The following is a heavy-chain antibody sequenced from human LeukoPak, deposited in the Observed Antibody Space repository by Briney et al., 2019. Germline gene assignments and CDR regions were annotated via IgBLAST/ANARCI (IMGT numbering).Heavy chain of an antibody. CDR3: AREGIAAGTSRFDY. CDR1: GYSISSDYY. CDR2: IYHSGST. V-gene: IGHV4-38-2*02. Sequence: SETLSLTFTVSGYSISSDYYWGWIRQPPGKGLDWIGSIYHSGSTYHNPSLKSRATISVDTSKNEFSLKLSSVTAADTAVYFCAREGIAAGTSRFDYWGQGTLVTVSS. J-gene: IGHJ4*02. D-gene: IGHD6-13*01.